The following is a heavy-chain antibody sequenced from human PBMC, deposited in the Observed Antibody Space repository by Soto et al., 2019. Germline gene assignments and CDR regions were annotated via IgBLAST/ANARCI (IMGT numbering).Heavy chain of an antibody. CDR1: GGTFSSYA. Sequence: SVKVSCKASGGTFSSYAISWVRQAPGQGLEWMGGIIPIFGTANYAQKFQGRVTITADESTSTAYMELSSLRSEDTAVYYCAAHNCTNGVCYSAYGPISYWGQGTLVTVSS. J-gene: IGHJ4*02. CDR2: IIPIFGTA. V-gene: IGHV1-69*13. CDR3: AAHNCTNGVCYSAYGPISY. D-gene: IGHD2-8*01.